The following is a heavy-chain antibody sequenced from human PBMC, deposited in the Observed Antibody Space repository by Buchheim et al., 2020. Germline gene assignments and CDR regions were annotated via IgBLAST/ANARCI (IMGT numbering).Heavy chain of an antibody. CDR1: GFTFSSYA. Sequence: EVQLLESGGGLVQPGGSLRLSCAASGFTFSSYAMSWVRQAPGKGLEWVSAISGSGGSPYYADSVKGRFTISRGNSKNTLYLQMNSRRAEDTAVYYCAKKRDYDFWSGRRGYFDYWGQGTL. CDR2: ISGSGGSP. CDR3: AKKRDYDFWSGRRGYFDY. D-gene: IGHD3-3*01. V-gene: IGHV3-23*01. J-gene: IGHJ4*02.